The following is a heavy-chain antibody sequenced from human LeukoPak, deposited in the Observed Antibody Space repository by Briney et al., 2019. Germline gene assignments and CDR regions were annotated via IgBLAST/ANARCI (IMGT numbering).Heavy chain of an antibody. CDR1: GGTFSSYA. CDR2: IIPIFGTA. V-gene: IGHV1-69*05. J-gene: IGHJ4*02. CDR3: ASSILAYCGGDCYSAFDY. D-gene: IGHD2-21*02. Sequence: SVKVSCKASGGTFSSYAISWVRRAPGQGLEWMGGIIPIFGTANYAQKFQGRVTITTDESTSTAYMELSSLRSEDTAVYYCASSILAYCGGDCYSAFDYWGQGTLVTVSS.